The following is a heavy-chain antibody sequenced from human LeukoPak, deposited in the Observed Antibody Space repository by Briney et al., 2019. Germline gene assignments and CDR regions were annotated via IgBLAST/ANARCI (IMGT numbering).Heavy chain of an antibody. V-gene: IGHV4-39*01. CDR2: IYYSGTT. Sequence: SETLSLTCIVSGGSISSSTYYWGWIRQPPGKGLEWIGSIYYSGTTYYNPSLKSRVTISVDTSNNQFSLMLTSVTAADTAVYSCARLILGYCSGGSCYSCDDWGQGTLVTVSS. CDR3: ARLILGYCSGGSCYSCDD. J-gene: IGHJ4*02. CDR1: GGSISSSTYY. D-gene: IGHD2-15*01.